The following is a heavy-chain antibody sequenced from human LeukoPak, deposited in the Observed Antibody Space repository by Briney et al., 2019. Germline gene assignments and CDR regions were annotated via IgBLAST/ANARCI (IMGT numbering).Heavy chain of an antibody. V-gene: IGHV4-38-2*01. D-gene: IGHD6-13*01. CDR3: ARSYGSSWYKAH. CDR1: GYSISSCYY. J-gene: IGHJ4*02. Sequence: KPSETLSLTCAVSGYSISSCYYWGWIRQPPGKGLEWIGSIYHSGSTYYNPSLKSRVTISLDTSKNQFSLKLSSVTAADTAVYYCARSYGSSWYKAHWGQGTLVTVSS. CDR2: IYHSGST.